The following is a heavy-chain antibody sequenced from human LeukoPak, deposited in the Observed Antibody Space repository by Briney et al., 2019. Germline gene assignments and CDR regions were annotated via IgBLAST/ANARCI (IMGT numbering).Heavy chain of an antibody. CDR2: IYYSGST. CDR3: ARGLNDSWTGENY. Sequence: PSETLSLTCTVSGGSISRSSYYWGWIRQPPGKGLEWIGNIYYSGSTYYNPSLKSRVTISVDTSKNQFSLKLSSVTAADTAVYYCARGLNDSWTGENYWGQGTLVTVSS. J-gene: IGHJ4*02. CDR1: GGSISRSSYY. D-gene: IGHD3-3*01. V-gene: IGHV4-39*01.